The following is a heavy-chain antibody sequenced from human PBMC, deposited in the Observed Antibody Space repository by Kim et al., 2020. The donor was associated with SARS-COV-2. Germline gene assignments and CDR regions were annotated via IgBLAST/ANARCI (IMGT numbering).Heavy chain of an antibody. Sequence: SETLSLTCTVSGGSISSYYWSWIPQPPGKGLEWIGYIYYSGSTNYNPSLKSRVTISVDTSKNQFSLKLSSVTAADTAVYYCAREVLDYYDSSGYYPPRNDAFAIWGQETMVTVSS. CDR2: IYYSGST. CDR1: GGSISSYY. D-gene: IGHD3-22*01. CDR3: AREVLDYYDSSGYYPPRNDAFAI. V-gene: IGHV4-59*13. J-gene: IGHJ3*02.